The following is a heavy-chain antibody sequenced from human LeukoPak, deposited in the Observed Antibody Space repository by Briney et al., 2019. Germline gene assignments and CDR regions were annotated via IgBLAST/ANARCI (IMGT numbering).Heavy chain of an antibody. J-gene: IGHJ4*02. V-gene: IGHV1-18*01. CDR1: GHTFTTYA. CDR2: ISSYNGNT. CDR3: AREGFNRKYDY. Sequence: GASVKVSCKASGHTFTTYAITWVRQAPGQGLEWMGWISSYNGNTIYAQKLQGRVTLTTDTSTSTGYMELRSLRSDDTAVYYCAREGFNRKYDYWGQGTQVTVSS.